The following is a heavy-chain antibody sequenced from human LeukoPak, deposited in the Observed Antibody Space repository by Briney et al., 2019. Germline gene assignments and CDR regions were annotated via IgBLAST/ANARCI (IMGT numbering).Heavy chain of an antibody. CDR2: INPNSGGT. D-gene: IGHD1-26*01. CDR1: GYTFTGYY. J-gene: IGHJ4*02. V-gene: IGHV1-2*02. Sequence: ASVKVSCKASGYTFTGYYMHWVRQAPGQGLEWMGWINPNSGGTNYAQKFQGRVTMTRDMSTSTVYMELSSLRSEDTAVYYCASGPRYGGYFDYWGQGTLVTVSS. CDR3: ASGPRYGGYFDY.